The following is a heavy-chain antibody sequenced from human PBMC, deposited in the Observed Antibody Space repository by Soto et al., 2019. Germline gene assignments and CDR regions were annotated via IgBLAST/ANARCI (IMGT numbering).Heavy chain of an antibody. CDR3: AKDATSFNGVWDPLDM. D-gene: IGHD2-8*01. CDR2: VGGSDDNK. V-gene: IGHV3-23*01. CDR1: GFTFSDYA. J-gene: IGHJ3*02. Sequence: EVQLLESGGGVVQPGGSLRLSCAASGFTFSDYAMSWVRQTPGKGLQWVSGVGGSDDNKHYADSVRGRFIVSRDNSKNTQYLQMNSLRADVTAIYYCAKDATSFNGVWDPLDMWGQGTEVTVSS.